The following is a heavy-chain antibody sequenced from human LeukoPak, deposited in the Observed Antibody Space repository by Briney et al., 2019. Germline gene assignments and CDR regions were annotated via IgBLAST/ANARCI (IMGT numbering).Heavy chain of an antibody. CDR1: GYTFTSYG. Sequence: ASVKVSCKASGYTFTSYGISWVRQVPGQGLEWMGWISAYNGNTNYAQKLQGRVTMTTDTSTSTAYMELRSLRSDDTAVYYCARVYEYYDYVWGSYRQADYWGQGTLVTVSS. D-gene: IGHD3-16*02. J-gene: IGHJ4*02. CDR3: ARVYEYYDYVWGSYRQADY. CDR2: ISAYNGNT. V-gene: IGHV1-18*01.